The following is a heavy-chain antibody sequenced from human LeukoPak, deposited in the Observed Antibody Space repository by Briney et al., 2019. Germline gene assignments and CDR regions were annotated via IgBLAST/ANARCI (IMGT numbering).Heavy chain of an antibody. CDR2: IYYSGST. CDR3: ASGTWGFYDSMVGVY. CDR1: GGSISSSNHF. J-gene: IGHJ4*02. Sequence: KPSETLSLTCTVSGGSISSSNHFWGWIRQPPGKGLELIGTIYYSGSTYYNSSLKSRVTISVDTSKNQFSLRLSSVTAADTAVYYCASGTWGFYDSMVGVYWGQGTLVTVSS. D-gene: IGHD3-22*01. V-gene: IGHV4-39*07.